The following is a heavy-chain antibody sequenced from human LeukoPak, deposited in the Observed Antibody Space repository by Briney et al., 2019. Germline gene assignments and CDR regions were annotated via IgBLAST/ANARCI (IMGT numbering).Heavy chain of an antibody. CDR2: VYSGGST. CDR1: GFTVSSNY. Sequence: GGSLRLSCVASGFTVSSNYMSWVRQAPGKGLEWVSVVYSGGSTYYADSVKGRFTISRDNSKNTLYLQMNSLRAEDTAVYYCAREGGAGGTIDYWGQGTLVTVSS. CDR3: AREGGAGGTIDY. J-gene: IGHJ4*02. V-gene: IGHV3-53*01. D-gene: IGHD2-8*01.